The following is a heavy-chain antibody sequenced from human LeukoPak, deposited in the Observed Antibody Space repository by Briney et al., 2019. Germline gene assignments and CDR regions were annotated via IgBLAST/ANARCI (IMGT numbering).Heavy chain of an antibody. D-gene: IGHD2-21*01. V-gene: IGHV4-59*08. Sequence: SETLSLPCSVSGASISSYYWSWIRQPPGKGLEWIGYIDYSGSTNYSPSLKSRVTISADTSKNQFSLKLTSLTAADTALYFCARHYSSDPFDYWGQGTLVTVSS. CDR3: ARHYSSDPFDY. J-gene: IGHJ4*02. CDR2: IDYSGST. CDR1: GASISSYY.